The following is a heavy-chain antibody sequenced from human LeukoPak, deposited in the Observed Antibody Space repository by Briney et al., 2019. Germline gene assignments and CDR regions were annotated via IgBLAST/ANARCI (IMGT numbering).Heavy chain of an antibody. J-gene: IGHJ4*02. Sequence: ASVKVSRKASGYTFTSYGISWVRQAPGQGLEWMGWISAYNGNTNYAQKLQGRVTMTTDTSTSTAYMELRSLRSDDTAVYYCARDGWRYCSGGSCYPFDYWGQGTLVTVSS. CDR1: GYTFTSYG. CDR3: ARDGWRYCSGGSCYPFDY. CDR2: ISAYNGNT. V-gene: IGHV1-18*01. D-gene: IGHD2-15*01.